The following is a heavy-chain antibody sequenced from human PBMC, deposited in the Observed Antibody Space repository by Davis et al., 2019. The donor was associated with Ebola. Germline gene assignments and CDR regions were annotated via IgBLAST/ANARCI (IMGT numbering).Heavy chain of an antibody. V-gene: IGHV3-11*04. D-gene: IGHD3-10*01. CDR2: ISSSGSTI. J-gene: IGHJ4*02. CDR1: GFTFSDYY. CDR3: ARDTVWFGTSYYFDY. Sequence: GESLKISCAASGFTFSDYYMSWIRQAPGKGLEWVSYISSSGSTIYYADSVKGRFTISRDNAKNSLYLQMNSLRAEDTAVYYCARDTVWFGTSYYFDYWGQGTLVTVSS.